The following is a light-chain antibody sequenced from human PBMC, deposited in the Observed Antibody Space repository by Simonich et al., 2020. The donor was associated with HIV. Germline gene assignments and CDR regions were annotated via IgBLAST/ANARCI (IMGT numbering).Light chain of an antibody. CDR3: MQSIQIPRT. V-gene: IGKV2D-29*02. J-gene: IGKJ1*01. CDR2: EVS. CDR1: QSLLHSDGKTY. Sequence: DIVMTQTPLSLSVTPGQPASISCKSSQSLLHSDGKTYLYWYLQKPGQSPQLLIYEVSNRVSGVPDRFSGSGSGTEFTLKISRVEAEDIGVYYCMQSIQIPRTFGQGTKVEIK.